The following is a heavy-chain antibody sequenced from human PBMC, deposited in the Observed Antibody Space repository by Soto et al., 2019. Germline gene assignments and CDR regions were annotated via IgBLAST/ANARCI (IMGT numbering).Heavy chain of an antibody. Sequence: GWCMRLSCEACGFSFRSYVINWVRQAPGKGLEWVSYISSSASSINYADSVKGRFTISRDNAKNSLYLQMNSLTAEDTAVYYCARSSAVTLRGYSSGWPLDYWGQGTLVTVSS. D-gene: IGHD6-19*01. CDR1: GFSFRSYV. V-gene: IGHV3-48*03. CDR3: ARSSAVTLRGYSSGWPLDY. CDR2: ISSSASSI. J-gene: IGHJ4*02.